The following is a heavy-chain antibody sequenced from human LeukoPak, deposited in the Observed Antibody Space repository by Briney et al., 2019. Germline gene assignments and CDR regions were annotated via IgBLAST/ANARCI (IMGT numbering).Heavy chain of an antibody. CDR2: IHHSGST. CDR1: GGSISSGGYY. Sequence: PSETLSLTCTVSGGSISSGGYYWSWIRQPPGKGLEWIGYIHHSGSTYYNPSLKSRVTISVDRSKNQFSLKLSSVTAADTAVYYCATNSGSYLDAFDIWGQGTMVTVSS. D-gene: IGHD1-26*01. V-gene: IGHV4-30-2*01. CDR3: ATNSGSYLDAFDI. J-gene: IGHJ3*02.